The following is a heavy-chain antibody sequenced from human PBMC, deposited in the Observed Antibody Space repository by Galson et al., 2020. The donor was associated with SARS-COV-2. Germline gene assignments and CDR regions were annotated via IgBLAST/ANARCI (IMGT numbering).Heavy chain of an antibody. CDR1: GGSISSSSYY. V-gene: IGHV4-39*01. CDR2: IYYSGST. J-gene: IGHJ6*02. CDR3: AESVYYYYGMDV. Sequence: ETSETLSLTCTVSGGSISSSSYYWGWIRQPPGKGLEWIGRIYYSGSTYYNPSLKSRVTISVDTSKNQFSLKLSSVTAADTAVYYCAESVYYYYGMDVWGQGTTVTVSS.